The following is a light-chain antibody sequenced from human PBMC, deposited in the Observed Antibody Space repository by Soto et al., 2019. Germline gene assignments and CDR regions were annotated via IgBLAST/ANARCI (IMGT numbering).Light chain of an antibody. V-gene: IGKV3-11*01. CDR1: QSVGTY. CDR3: QQRSNWPQP. J-gene: IGKJ5*01. CDR2: DAS. Sequence: PGTWSSFPLDSSTMSRRASQSVGTYLAWYQQKPGQAPRLLIYDASNRATGIAPRFRGSGSGTDLTLTISSVEPEDFAVYICQQRSNWPQPFCQGTRLEIK.